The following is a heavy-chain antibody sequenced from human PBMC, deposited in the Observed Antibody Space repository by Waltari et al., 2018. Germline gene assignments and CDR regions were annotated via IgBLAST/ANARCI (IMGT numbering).Heavy chain of an antibody. Sequence: QVQLVQSGAEVNKPGASVKVSCKASGYTFTGFYIHWVRQAPGQGLGWMGWINPNRGDTKYAQKFQGRVTMTRDTSITTAYLELSRLTSDDTAVYYCARDLTGSTYFQYWGQGTLVTVSS. D-gene: IGHD1-7*01. CDR1: GYTFTGFY. CDR3: ARDLTGSTYFQY. J-gene: IGHJ1*01. CDR2: INPNRGDT. V-gene: IGHV1-2*02.